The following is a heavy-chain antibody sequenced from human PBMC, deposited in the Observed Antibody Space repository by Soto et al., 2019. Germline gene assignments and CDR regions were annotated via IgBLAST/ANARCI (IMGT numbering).Heavy chain of an antibody. CDR1: VGTFSSYA. CDR3: ERLPFDFWSGFGP. J-gene: IGHJ5*02. CDR2: IIAYNGNT. V-gene: IGHV1-18*03. D-gene: IGHD3-3*01. Sequence: ASVKVSCKASVGTFSSYAISWVRQAPGQGLEWMGWIIAYNGNTNYAQKVQGRVTITADTSTSTAYMELRSLRSEDMAVYYCERLPFDFWSGFGPWGQGTLVTVSS.